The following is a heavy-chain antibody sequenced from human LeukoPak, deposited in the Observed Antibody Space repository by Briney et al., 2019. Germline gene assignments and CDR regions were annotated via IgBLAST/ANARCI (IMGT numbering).Heavy chain of an antibody. CDR2: ISGSGGST. V-gene: IGHV3-23*01. Sequence: GGSLRLSCAASGFTFSCYAMSWVRQAPGKGLEWVSAISGSGGSTYYADSVKGRFTISRDNAKIPLYLQMNSLRAEDTAVYYCARAPGYCRGSSCYSGAFDIWGQGTMVTVPS. CDR3: ARAPGYCRGSSCYSGAFDI. D-gene: IGHD2-15*01. CDR1: GFTFSCYA. J-gene: IGHJ3*02.